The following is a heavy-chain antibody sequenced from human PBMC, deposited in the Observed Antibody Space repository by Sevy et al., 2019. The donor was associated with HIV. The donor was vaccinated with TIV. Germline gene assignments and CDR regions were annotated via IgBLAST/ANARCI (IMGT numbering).Heavy chain of an antibody. Sequence: ASVKVSCKTSGSTFSDDYIRWVRQAPGERLEWMGWINSAGTNYAETFQGRVTMTRDASITTAYMELNSLRSDDTATYYCATSANLDTSWFDPWGQGVVVTVSS. D-gene: IGHD1-1*01. CDR3: ATSANLDTSWFDP. CDR1: GSTFSDDY. J-gene: IGHJ5*02. V-gene: IGHV1-2*02. CDR2: INSAGT.